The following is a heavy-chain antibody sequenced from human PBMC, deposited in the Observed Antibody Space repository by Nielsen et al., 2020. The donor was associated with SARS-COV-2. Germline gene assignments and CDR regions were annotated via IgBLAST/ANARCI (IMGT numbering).Heavy chain of an antibody. D-gene: IGHD3-9*01. CDR2: ISGSGGST. Sequence: GESLKISCAASGFTFSNYWMHWVRQVPGKGLEWVSAISGSGGSTYYADSVKGRFTISRDNSKNTLYLQMNSLRAEDTAVYYCAKEGKSYDILTGYSHWGQGTLVTVSS. J-gene: IGHJ4*02. CDR1: GFTFSNYW. CDR3: AKEGKSYDILTGYSH. V-gene: IGHV3-23*01.